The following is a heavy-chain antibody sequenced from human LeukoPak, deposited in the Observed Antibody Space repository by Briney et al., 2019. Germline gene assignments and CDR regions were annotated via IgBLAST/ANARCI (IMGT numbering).Heavy chain of an antibody. CDR3: ARDSSGWSNWFDP. J-gene: IGHJ5*02. CDR2: ISSSSSYI. D-gene: IGHD6-19*01. V-gene: IGHV3-21*01. Sequence: GGSLRLSCAASGFTFSSYNMIWVRQAPGKGLEWVSSISSSSSYIYYADSVKGRFTISRHNAKNSLYLQVNSLRVEDTAVYYCARDSSGWSNWFDPWGQGTLVTVSS. CDR1: GFTFSSYN.